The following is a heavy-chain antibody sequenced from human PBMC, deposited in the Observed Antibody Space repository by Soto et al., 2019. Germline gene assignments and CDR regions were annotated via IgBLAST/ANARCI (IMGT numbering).Heavy chain of an antibody. Sequence: QVQLVQSGAEVKKPGSSVKVSCKASGGTFSSYAISWVRQAPGQGLEWMGGIIPIFGTANYAQKFQGRVTITADESTSTAYMELSSRRSEDTAVYYCARDKVGYYDSSGYYRVSVPPDYYYGMDVWGQGTTVTVSS. J-gene: IGHJ6*02. CDR3: ARDKVGYYDSSGYYRVSVPPDYYYGMDV. CDR2: IIPIFGTA. CDR1: GGTFSSYA. D-gene: IGHD3-22*01. V-gene: IGHV1-69*01.